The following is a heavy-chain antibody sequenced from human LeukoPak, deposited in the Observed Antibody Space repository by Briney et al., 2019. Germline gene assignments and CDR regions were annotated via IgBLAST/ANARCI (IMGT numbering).Heavy chain of an antibody. D-gene: IGHD1-1*01. V-gene: IGHV4-59*08. J-gene: IGHJ3*02. CDR2: IYYIGST. CDR1: GGSISGYF. Sequence: TETLSLTCTVSGGSISGYFWSWIRQSPGKGLEWIGYIYYIGSTKYNPSLKSRVTISVDTSKNQFSLKVKSVTAADTAVSYCARLNQLERFDAFDIWGQGTMVTVSS. CDR3: ARLNQLERFDAFDI.